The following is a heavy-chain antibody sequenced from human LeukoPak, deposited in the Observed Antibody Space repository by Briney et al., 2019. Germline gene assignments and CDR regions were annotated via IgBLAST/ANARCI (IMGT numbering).Heavy chain of an antibody. CDR2: INRDGSST. D-gene: IGHD6-13*01. Sequence: PGGSLRLSCAASGFTFSSYWMHWVRQAPGKGLVWVSRINRDGSSTSYADSVKGRFTISRDNAKNTLYLQMNSLRAEDTAVYYCAGDSLRWDAFDIWGQGTMVTVSS. V-gene: IGHV3-74*01. CDR1: GFTFSSYW. CDR3: AGDSLRWDAFDI. J-gene: IGHJ3*02.